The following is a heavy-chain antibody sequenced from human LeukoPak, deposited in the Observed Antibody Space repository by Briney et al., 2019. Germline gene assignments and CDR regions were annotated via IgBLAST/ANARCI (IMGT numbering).Heavy chain of an antibody. CDR2: ISYDGNNK. CDR1: GFTFSSYW. J-gene: IGHJ6*02. CDR3: AKDIEGGGWPRPYGMDV. Sequence: GGSLRLSCAASGFTFSSYWMSWVRQAPGKGLEWVAVISYDGNNKYYADSVKGRFTISRDNSKNTLYLQMNSLRAEDTAVYYCAKDIEGGGWPRPYGMDVWGQGTTVTVSS. D-gene: IGHD1-26*01. V-gene: IGHV3-30*18.